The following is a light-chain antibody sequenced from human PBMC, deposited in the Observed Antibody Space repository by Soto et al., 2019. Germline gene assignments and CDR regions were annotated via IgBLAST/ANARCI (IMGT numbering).Light chain of an antibody. CDR2: DIS. V-gene: IGKV3-20*01. J-gene: IGKJ1*01. CDR1: QSVSSNY. CDR3: QQNGALPPT. Sequence: EVVLTQSPGTLSLSPGESATLSCRASQSVSSNYLAWYQQKPAQAPRLLIYDISSRATGIPDRFSGSESGTDFTLTISRLEPEDFAVYYCQQNGALPPTFGQGTKVEIK.